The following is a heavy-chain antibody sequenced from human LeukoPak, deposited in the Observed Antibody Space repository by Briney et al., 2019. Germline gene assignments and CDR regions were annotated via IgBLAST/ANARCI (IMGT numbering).Heavy chain of an antibody. J-gene: IGHJ3*02. CDR1: GYTFTSYD. CDR3: ARGSPLIVVVIPTAAFDI. Sequence: GASVKVSCKASGYTFTSYDINWVRQATGQGLEWMGWMNPNSGNTGYAQKFQGRVTMTRNTSISTAYMELSSLRSEDTAVYYCARGSPLIVVVIPTAAFDIWGQRTMVTVSS. D-gene: IGHD3-22*01. V-gene: IGHV1-8*01. CDR2: MNPNSGNT.